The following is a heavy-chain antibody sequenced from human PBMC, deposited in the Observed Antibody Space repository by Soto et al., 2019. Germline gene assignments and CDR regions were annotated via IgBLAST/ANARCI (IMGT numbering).Heavy chain of an antibody. Sequence: QVQLVQSGAEVKKPGSSVKVSCKASGGTFSSYTISWVRQAPGQGLEWMGRIIPILGIANYAQKFQGRVTSTADKSTCTAYLELSSLRSEDTAVYYCASDSSGWSRPEYFQHWGQGTLVTVSS. D-gene: IGHD6-19*01. CDR1: GGTFSSYT. CDR2: IIPILGIA. V-gene: IGHV1-69*02. CDR3: ASDSSGWSRPEYFQH. J-gene: IGHJ1*01.